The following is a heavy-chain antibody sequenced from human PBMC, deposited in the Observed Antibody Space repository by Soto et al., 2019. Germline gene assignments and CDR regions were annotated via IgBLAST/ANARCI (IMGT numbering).Heavy chain of an antibody. D-gene: IGHD2-2*01. CDR3: ARTVPAPEPRFDY. CDR2: INAGNGNT. Sequence: QVQLVQSGAEVKKPGASVKVSCKASGYTFTSYAMHWVRQAPGQRLEWMGWINAGNGNTKYSQKFQGRVTITRDTSASTAYRELASRGYDAKADYYCARTVPAPEPRFDYFGQGTLVRVCS. V-gene: IGHV1-3*01. J-gene: IGHJ4*02. CDR1: GYTFTSYA.